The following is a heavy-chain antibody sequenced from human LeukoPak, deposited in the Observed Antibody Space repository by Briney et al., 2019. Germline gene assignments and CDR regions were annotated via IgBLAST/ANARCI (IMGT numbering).Heavy chain of an antibody. CDR3: AKDQHQHIVVVIASDYFDY. J-gene: IGHJ4*02. D-gene: IGHD2-21*01. V-gene: IGHV3-7*01. CDR1: GFTFSSYW. CDR2: IKQDGSEK. Sequence: PGGSLRLSCAASGFTFSSYWMSWVRQAPGKGLEWVANIKQDGSEKYYVDSVKGRFTISRDNSKNTLYLQMNSLRAEDTSVYYGAKDQHQHIVVVIASDYFDYWGQGTLVTVSS.